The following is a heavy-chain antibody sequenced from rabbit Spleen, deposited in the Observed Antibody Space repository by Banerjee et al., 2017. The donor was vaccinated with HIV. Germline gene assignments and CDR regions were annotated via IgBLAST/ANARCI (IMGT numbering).Heavy chain of an antibody. D-gene: IGHD1-1*01. Sequence: QSLEESGGGLVQPEGSLALTCKASGFSFSSSDYICWVRQAPGKGLEWIACIDIGSSGFTYFATWAKGRFTCSKTSSTTVTLQMTRLTAADTATYFCARDTSSSFSSYGMDLWGQGTLVTVS. J-gene: IGHJ6*01. CDR1: GFSFSSSDY. CDR2: IDIGSSGFT. V-gene: IGHV1S40*01. CDR3: ARDTSSSFSSYGMDL.